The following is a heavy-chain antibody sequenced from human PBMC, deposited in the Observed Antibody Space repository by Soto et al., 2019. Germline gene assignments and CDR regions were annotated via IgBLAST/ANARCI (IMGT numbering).Heavy chain of an antibody. CDR2: INPNSGGT. Sequence: ASVKVSCKASGYTFTGYYMHWVRQAPGQGLEWMGWINPNSGGTNYAQKFQGWVTMTRDTSISTAYLQWSSLKASDTAMYFCARHPAFEGGSYCCTDVCGQGITVTVSS. J-gene: IGHJ6*02. V-gene: IGHV1-2*04. CDR1: GYTFTGYY. CDR3: ARHPAFEGGSYCCTDV. D-gene: IGHD2-21*02.